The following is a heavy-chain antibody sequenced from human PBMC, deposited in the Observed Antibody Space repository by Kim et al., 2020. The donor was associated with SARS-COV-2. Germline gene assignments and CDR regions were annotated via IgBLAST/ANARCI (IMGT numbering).Heavy chain of an antibody. CDR3: ANRLGGATYMITFGGVIPYYFDY. V-gene: IGHV3-23*01. CDR1: GFTFSSYA. J-gene: IGHJ4*02. CDR2: ISGSGGST. D-gene: IGHD3-16*02. Sequence: GGSLRLSCAASGFTFSSYAMSWVRQAPGKGLEWVSAISGSGGSTYYADSVKGRFTISRDNSKNTLYLQMNSLRAEDTAVYYCANRLGGATYMITFGGVIPYYFDYWGQGTLVTVSS.